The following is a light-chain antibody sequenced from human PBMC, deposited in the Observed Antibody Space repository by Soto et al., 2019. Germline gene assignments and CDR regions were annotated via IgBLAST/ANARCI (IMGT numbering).Light chain of an antibody. Sequence: EIVLTQSPGTLSLSPGERATLSCRASQSISSSYLAWYQQKPGQAPRLLIYAASTRATGIPDRFSGSGSGTDFTLTINRLEPEDFAVYYCQQFDSSPITFGGGTKAEIK. J-gene: IGKJ4*01. V-gene: IGKV3-20*01. CDR3: QQFDSSPIT. CDR2: AAS. CDR1: QSISSSY.